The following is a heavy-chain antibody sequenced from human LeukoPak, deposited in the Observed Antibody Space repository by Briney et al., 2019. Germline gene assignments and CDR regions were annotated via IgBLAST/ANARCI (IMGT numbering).Heavy chain of an antibody. Sequence: ASVKVSCKASGYTFTSYGISWVRQAPGQGLEWMGRISAYNGNTNYAQKLQGRVTMTTDTSTSTAYMELRSLRSDDTAVYYCARSGSSYTSSWSSWFDPWGQGTLVTVSS. CDR1: GYTFTSYG. V-gene: IGHV1-18*01. D-gene: IGHD6-13*01. CDR2: ISAYNGNT. CDR3: ARSGSSYTSSWSSWFDP. J-gene: IGHJ5*02.